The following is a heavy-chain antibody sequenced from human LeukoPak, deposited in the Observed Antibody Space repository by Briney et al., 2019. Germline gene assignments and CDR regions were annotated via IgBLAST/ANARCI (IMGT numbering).Heavy chain of an antibody. CDR2: ISSNGGST. J-gene: IGHJ3*02. CDR1: GFTFSSYA. D-gene: IGHD1-7*01. V-gene: IGHV3-64*01. CDR3: AKPGITGTTWRNAFDI. Sequence: GGSLRLSCAASGFTFSSYAMHWVRQAPGKGLEYVSAISSNGGSTYYANSVKGRFTISRDNSKNTLYLQMGSLRAEDMAVYYCAKPGITGTTWRNAFDIWGQGTMVTVSS.